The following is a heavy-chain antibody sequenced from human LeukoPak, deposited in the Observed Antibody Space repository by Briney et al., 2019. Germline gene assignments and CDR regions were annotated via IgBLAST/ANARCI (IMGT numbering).Heavy chain of an antibody. V-gene: IGHV1-2*02. CDR3: ARDLAPYSSSWYDAWCAFDI. Sequence: GASVKVSCKASGYTFTGYYMHWVRQAPGQGLEWMGWINPNSGGTNYAQKFQGRVTMTRDTSISTAYMELSRLRSDDTAVYYCARDLAPYSSSWYDAWCAFDILGQGTMVTVSS. CDR1: GYTFTGYY. CDR2: INPNSGGT. J-gene: IGHJ3*02. D-gene: IGHD6-13*01.